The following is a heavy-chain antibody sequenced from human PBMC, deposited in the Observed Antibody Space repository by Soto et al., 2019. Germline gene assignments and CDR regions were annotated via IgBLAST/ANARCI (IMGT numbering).Heavy chain of an antibody. J-gene: IGHJ6*02. CDR1: GYTFTSYG. Sequence: QVQLVQSGAEVKKPGASVKVSCKASGYTFTSYGISWVRQAPGQGLAWMGWISAYNGNTNYAQKLQGRVTMTTDTSTSTAYMELRSLRSDDTAVYYCARNSTVNGYYYYGMDVWGQGTTVTVSS. CDR2: ISAYNGNT. D-gene: IGHD2-8*01. V-gene: IGHV1-18*01. CDR3: ARNSTVNGYYYYGMDV.